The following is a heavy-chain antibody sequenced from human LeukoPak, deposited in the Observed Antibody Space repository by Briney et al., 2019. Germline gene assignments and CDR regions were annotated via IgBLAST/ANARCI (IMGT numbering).Heavy chain of an antibody. D-gene: IGHD2-2*01. CDR2: ISAYNGNT. CDR3: ARDLWGYCSSTSCPGDY. J-gene: IGHJ4*02. CDR1: GYTFTSYG. V-gene: IGHV1-18*01. Sequence: GASVKVSCKASGYTFTSYGISWVRQAPGQGLEWMGWISAYNGNTNYAQKLQGGATMTTDTSTSTAYMELRSLRSDDTAVYYCARDLWGYCSSTSCPGDYWGQGTLVTVSS.